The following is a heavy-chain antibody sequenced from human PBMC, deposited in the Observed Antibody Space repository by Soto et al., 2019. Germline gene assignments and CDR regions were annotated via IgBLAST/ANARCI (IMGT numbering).Heavy chain of an antibody. CDR1: GFTFSSYG. J-gene: IGHJ6*02. CDR3: AKDSRGGATIIFSYYYGMDV. D-gene: IGHD1-26*01. CDR2: ISYDGSNK. Sequence: QVQLVESGGGVVQPGRSLRLSCAASGFTFSSYGMHWVRQAPGKGLEWVAVISYDGSNKYYADSVKGRFTISRDNSKNTLYLQMNSLRAEDTAVYYCAKDSRGGATIIFSYYYGMDVWGQGTTVTVSS. V-gene: IGHV3-30*18.